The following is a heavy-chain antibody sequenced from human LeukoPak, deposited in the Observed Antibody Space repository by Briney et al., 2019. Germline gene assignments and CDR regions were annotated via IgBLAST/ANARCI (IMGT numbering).Heavy chain of an antibody. CDR3: ARAPYDFLTGFSLNWFDP. D-gene: IGHD3-9*01. V-gene: IGHV1-3*04. CDR2: INSDNGNT. CDR1: GYTFTTYA. Sequence: EASVKVSCKASGYTFTTYAMHWVRQAPGQRLEWMGWINSDNGNTKYSQKFQGRVTITRDTSAYTAYTELRSLSSADTAVYFCARAPYDFLTGFSLNWFDPWGQGTLVTVSS. J-gene: IGHJ5*02.